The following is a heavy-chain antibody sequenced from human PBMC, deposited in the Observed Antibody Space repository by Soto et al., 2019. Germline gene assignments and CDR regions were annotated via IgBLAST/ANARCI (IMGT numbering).Heavy chain of an antibody. J-gene: IGHJ4*02. CDR3: AREAGYQETVGQKLPEC. CDR1: GFTFSNYG. D-gene: IGHD6-13*01. V-gene: IGHV3-33*01. Sequence: QVQLVESGGGVVQPGGSLRLSCAASGFTFSNYGMHWVRQAPGKGREWVAGIWHDASNKYYGDSVKGRSTISRDNSKNRLVLEMNSLRAEDTAVYYCAREAGYQETVGQKLPECWGQGIMVGVSS. CDR2: IWHDASNK.